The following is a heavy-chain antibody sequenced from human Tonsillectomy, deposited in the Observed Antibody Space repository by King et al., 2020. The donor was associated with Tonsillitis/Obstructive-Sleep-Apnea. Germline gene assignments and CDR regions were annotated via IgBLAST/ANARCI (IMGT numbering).Heavy chain of an antibody. CDR2: INHSGST. D-gene: IGHD2-2*01. V-gene: IGHV4-34*01. CDR1: GGSFSGYY. Sequence: VQLQQGGAGLLKPSETLSLTCAVYGGSFSGYYWSWIRQPPGKGLEWIGEINHSGSTNYNPSLKSRVTISVDTSKNQFSLKLSSVTAADTAVYYCAREDIVVVTAARGDAFDIWGQGTMVTVSS. J-gene: IGHJ3*02. CDR3: AREDIVVVTAARGDAFDI.